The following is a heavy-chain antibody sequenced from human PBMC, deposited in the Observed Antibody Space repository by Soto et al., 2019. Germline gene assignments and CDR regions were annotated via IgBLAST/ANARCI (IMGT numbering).Heavy chain of an antibody. Sequence: ASVKVSCKVSGYTLTELSMHWVRQAPGKGLEWMGGFDPEDGETIYAQKFQGRVTMTEDTSTDTAYMELSSPRSEDTAVYYCAKGQAAGTILKHWGQGTMVTVYS. V-gene: IGHV1-24*01. J-gene: IGHJ1*01. CDR3: AKGQAAGTILKH. CDR2: FDPEDGET. D-gene: IGHD1-7*01. CDR1: GYTLTELS.